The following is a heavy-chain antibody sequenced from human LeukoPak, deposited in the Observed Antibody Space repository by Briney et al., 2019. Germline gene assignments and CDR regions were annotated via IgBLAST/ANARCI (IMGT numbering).Heavy chain of an antibody. CDR3: ARDVWFGAGRTFDY. CDR1: GGSISSRPYY. Sequence: SETLSLTCTVSGGSISSRPYYWGRVRQPPGKGLEWIGTISYSGTTYYSPSLKSRVTISLDTSRNQFSLKLNSVTAADTAVYYCARDVWFGAGRTFDYWGQGTLVTVSS. CDR2: ISYSGTT. D-gene: IGHD3-10*01. V-gene: IGHV4-39*07. J-gene: IGHJ4*02.